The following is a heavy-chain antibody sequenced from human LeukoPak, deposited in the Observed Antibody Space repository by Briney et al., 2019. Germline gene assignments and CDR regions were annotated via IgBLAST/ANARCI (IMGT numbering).Heavy chain of an antibody. CDR2: IYYSGST. CDR3: ARVGSRGRFDY. J-gene: IGHJ4*02. Sequence: SETLSLTCTVSGGSISSSSYSWGWIRQPPGKGLEWIGSIYYSGSTYYNPSLKRRVTISVDTSKNQFSLKLSSVTAADTAVYYCARVGSRGRFDYWGQGTLVTVSS. D-gene: IGHD1-26*01. CDR1: GGSISSSSYS. V-gene: IGHV4-39*07.